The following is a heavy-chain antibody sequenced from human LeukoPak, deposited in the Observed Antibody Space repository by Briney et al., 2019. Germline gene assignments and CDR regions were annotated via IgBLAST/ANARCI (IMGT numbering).Heavy chain of an antibody. CDR3: ARVSKAVAGYFEY. J-gene: IGHJ4*02. D-gene: IGHD6-19*01. V-gene: IGHV1-69*04. CDR2: IIPTFGIA. CDR1: GGTFSSYA. Sequence: GASVKVSCKASGGTFSSYAISWVRQAPGQGLEWMGRIIPTFGIANYAQKFQGRVTITADKSTSTAYMELSSLRSEDTAVYYCARVSKAVAGYFEYWGQGTLVTVSS.